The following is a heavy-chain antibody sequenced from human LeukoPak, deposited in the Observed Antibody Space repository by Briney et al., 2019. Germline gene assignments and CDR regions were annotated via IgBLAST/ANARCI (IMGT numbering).Heavy chain of an antibody. CDR1: GYTFTSYA. CDR2: INTNTGNP. Sequence: GASVKVSCKASGYTFTSYAMNWVRQAPGQGLEWMGWINTNTGNPTYAQGFTGRFVFSLDTSVSTAYLQISSLKAEDTAVYYCARERAERAGRRPPPPHYYYYYYMDVWGKGTTVTVSS. D-gene: IGHD6-13*01. CDR3: ARERAERAGRRPPPPHYYYYYYMDV. J-gene: IGHJ6*03. V-gene: IGHV7-4-1*02.